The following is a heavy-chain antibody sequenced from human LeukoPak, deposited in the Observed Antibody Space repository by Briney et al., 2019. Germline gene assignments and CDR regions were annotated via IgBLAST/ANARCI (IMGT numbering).Heavy chain of an antibody. J-gene: IGHJ5*02. CDR1: GGSFSGYY. CDR2: IYYSGST. D-gene: IGHD6-19*01. CDR3: ASHPLIAVAGKILPENWFDP. V-gene: IGHV4-34*01. Sequence: PSETLSLTCAVYGGSFSGYYWSWIRQPPGKGLEWIGSIYYSGSTYYNPSLKSRVTISVDTSKNQFSLKLSSVTAADTAVYYCASHPLIAVAGKILPENWFDPWGQGTLVTVSS.